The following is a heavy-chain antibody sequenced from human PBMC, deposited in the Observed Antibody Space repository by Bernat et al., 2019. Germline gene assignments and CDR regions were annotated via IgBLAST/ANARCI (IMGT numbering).Heavy chain of an antibody. CDR3: ARDVDTAMEYYFDY. J-gene: IGHJ4*02. D-gene: IGHD5-18*01. Sequence: EVQLVESGGGLVQPGGSLRLSCAASGFTFSIYWMSWVRQAPGKGLEWVANIKEDGSEKYYVDSVKGRFTISRDNAKNSLYLQMNSLRAEDTAVYYCARDVDTAMEYYFDYWGQGTLVTVSS. CDR1: GFTFSIYW. V-gene: IGHV3-7*03. CDR2: IKEDGSEK.